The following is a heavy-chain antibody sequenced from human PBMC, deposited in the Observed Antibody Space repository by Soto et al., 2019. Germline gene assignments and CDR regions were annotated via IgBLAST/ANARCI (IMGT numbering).Heavy chain of an antibody. J-gene: IGHJ5*02. V-gene: IGHV4-31*03. CDR3: ARGLAAAGLFGFGP. CDR2: LFYSGST. Sequence: PSETLALTCTVSGGSIGSDGSYWSWILQHPGKGLEWIGCLFYSGSTYYNPSLKSRVTISVDTSKNQFSLKLSSVTAADTAVYYCARGLAAAGLFGFGPWGQGTLVTVSS. CDR1: GGSIGSDGSY. D-gene: IGHD6-13*01.